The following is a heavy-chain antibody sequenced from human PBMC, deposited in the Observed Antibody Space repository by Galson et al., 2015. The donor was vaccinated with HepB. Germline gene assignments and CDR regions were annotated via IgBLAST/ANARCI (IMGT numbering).Heavy chain of an antibody. CDR3: ARGALVVVVNPTQNNWFDP. D-gene: IGHD2-15*01. CDR2: ISPYNRDT. J-gene: IGHJ5*02. V-gene: IGHV1-18*01. Sequence: QSGAEVKKPGASVKVSCKASGYTFSSYSITWVRQAPGQGLEWVGWISPYNRDTNYARKLQGRVTMTTDTSTNTAYMELRSLRSDDTAVYYCARGALVVVVNPTQNNWFDPWGQGTPVTVSS. CDR1: GYTFSSYS.